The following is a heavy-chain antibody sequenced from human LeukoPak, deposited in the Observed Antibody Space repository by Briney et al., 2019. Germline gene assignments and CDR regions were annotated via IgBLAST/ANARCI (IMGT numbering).Heavy chain of an antibody. CDR3: ASVGDLDY. J-gene: IGHJ4*02. CDR2: IYYSGST. Sequence: PSETLSLTCTVSGGSISSSSYYWGWIRQPPGKGLEWIGSIYYSGSTYYNPSLKSRVTISVDTSKNQFSLKLSSVTAADTAVYYCASVGDLDYWGQGTLVTVSS. CDR1: GGSISSSSYY. V-gene: IGHV4-39*07. D-gene: IGHD2-21*02.